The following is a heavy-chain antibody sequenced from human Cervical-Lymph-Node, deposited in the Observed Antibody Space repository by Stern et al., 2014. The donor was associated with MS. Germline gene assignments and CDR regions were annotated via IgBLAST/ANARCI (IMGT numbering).Heavy chain of an antibody. CDR3: AGAHYYDSSGYYPFWFDP. D-gene: IGHD3-22*01. CDR1: GGSVSSGSYY. J-gene: IGHJ5*02. CDR2: IYYSGST. Sequence: VQLEESGPGLVKPSETLSLTCTVSGGSVSSGSYYWSWIRQPPGKGLEGIGDIYYSGSTNYNPSLKRRVTISVDTSKNQFSLKLSSVTAADTAVYYCAGAHYYDSSGYYPFWFDPWGQGTLVTVSS. V-gene: IGHV4-61*01.